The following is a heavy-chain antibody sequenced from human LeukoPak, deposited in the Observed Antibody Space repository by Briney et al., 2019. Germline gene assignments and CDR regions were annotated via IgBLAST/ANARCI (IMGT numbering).Heavy chain of an antibody. J-gene: IGHJ5*02. D-gene: IGHD6-19*01. V-gene: IGHV4-34*01. CDR1: GGSFSGYY. CDR3: ARDQQWLVQSNWFDP. CDR2: INHSGST. Sequence: SETLSLTCAVYGGSFSGYYWSWIRQPPGKGLEWIGEINHSGSTNYNPSLKSRVTISVDTSKNQFSLKLSSVTAADTAVYYCARDQQWLVQSNWFDPWGQGTLVTVSS.